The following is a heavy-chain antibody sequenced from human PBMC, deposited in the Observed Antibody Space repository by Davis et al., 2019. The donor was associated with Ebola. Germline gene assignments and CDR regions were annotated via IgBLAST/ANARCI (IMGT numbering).Heavy chain of an antibody. CDR3: ARGGIAVAGPDY. Sequence: SETLSLTCTVSGGSVSSTSYYWSWIRQPPGKGLEWIGYIYYSGSTNYNPSLKSRVTISVDTSKNQFSLKLSSVTAADTAVYYCARGGIAVAGPDYWGQGTLVTVSS. CDR2: IYYSGST. CDR1: GGSVSSTSYY. D-gene: IGHD6-19*01. J-gene: IGHJ4*02. V-gene: IGHV4-61*01.